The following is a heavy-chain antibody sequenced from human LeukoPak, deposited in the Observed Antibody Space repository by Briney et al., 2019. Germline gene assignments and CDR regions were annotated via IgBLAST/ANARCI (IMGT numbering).Heavy chain of an antibody. D-gene: IGHD2-21*01. CDR2: IYSGGST. J-gene: IGHJ3*02. V-gene: IGHV3-53*01. CDR1: WVNVDSNS. Sequence: GGSLKLSWAASWVNVDSNSMSLGRQAPGKGLEWVSVIYSGGSTYHADSVKGRFTISRDNSKNTLYLQMNSLRAEDTAVYYCARGEIVVAPGAFDIWGQGTMVTVSS. CDR3: ARGEIVVAPGAFDI.